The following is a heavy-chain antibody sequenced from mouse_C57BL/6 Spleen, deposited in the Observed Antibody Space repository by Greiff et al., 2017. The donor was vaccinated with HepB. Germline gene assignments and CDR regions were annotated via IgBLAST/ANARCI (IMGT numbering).Heavy chain of an antibody. Sequence: VQLQQSGAELVRPGASVKLSCTASGFNIKDDYMHWVKQRPEQGLEWIGWIDPENGDTEYASKFQGKATITADTSSNTAYLQLSSLTSEDTAVYYCTTSHYYYWGQGTTPTVSS. J-gene: IGHJ2*01. D-gene: IGHD1-1*02. CDR3: TTSHYYY. CDR1: GFNIKDDY. V-gene: IGHV14-4*01. CDR2: IDPENGDT.